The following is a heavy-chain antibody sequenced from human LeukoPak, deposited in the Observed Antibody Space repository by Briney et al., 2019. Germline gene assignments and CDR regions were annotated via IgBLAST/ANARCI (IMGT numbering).Heavy chain of an antibody. CDR1: GGSISSHY. D-gene: IGHD2-15*01. CDR3: ARATLGNFDY. CDR2: IYYSGNT. J-gene: IGHJ4*02. Sequence: SETLSLTCTVSGGSISSHYWSWIRQAPGKGLEWIGYIYYSGNTNYNPSLKSRVTMSVDTSKNQFSLKLSSVTAADTAVYYCARATLGNFDYWGQGTLVTVSS. V-gene: IGHV4-59*11.